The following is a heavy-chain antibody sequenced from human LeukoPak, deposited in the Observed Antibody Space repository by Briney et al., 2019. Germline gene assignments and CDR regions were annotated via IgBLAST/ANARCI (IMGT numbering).Heavy chain of an antibody. Sequence: GGSLRLSCAASGFTFSSYAMSWVRQAPGKGLEWVSAIRGSGGSTYYADSVKGRFTIYRENSKNTVYLKMNSLRAEDTAVYYCAKVYIAVAGTDLIDYWGQGTLVTVSS. CDR3: AKVYIAVAGTDLIDY. CDR1: GFTFSSYA. D-gene: IGHD6-19*01. J-gene: IGHJ4*02. CDR2: IRGSGGST. V-gene: IGHV3-23*01.